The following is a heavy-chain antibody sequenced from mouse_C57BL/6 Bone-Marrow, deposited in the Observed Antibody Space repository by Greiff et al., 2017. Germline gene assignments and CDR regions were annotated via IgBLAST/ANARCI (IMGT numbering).Heavy chain of an antibody. Sequence: EVQLQQSGTVLARPGASVKMSCKTSGYTFTSYWMHWVKQRPGQGLEWIGAIYPGNSDTSYNQKFKGKAKLTAVTSASTAYMELSSLTNEDSAVYYCTFDYDDGYYAMDYWGQGTSVTVSS. V-gene: IGHV1-5*01. CDR2: IYPGNSDT. J-gene: IGHJ4*01. D-gene: IGHD2-4*01. CDR1: GYTFTSYW. CDR3: TFDYDDGYYAMDY.